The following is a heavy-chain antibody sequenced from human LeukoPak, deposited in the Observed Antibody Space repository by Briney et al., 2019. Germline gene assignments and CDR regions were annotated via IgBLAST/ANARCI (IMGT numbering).Heavy chain of an antibody. CDR3: ARDRVGTSDRARYYYYMDV. Sequence: GGSLRLSCAASGFTFSSYSMNWVRQAPGKGLEWVSSISSSSSYIYYSDSGKGRFTISKANAKNSLYLQINSLRAEDTAVYYCARDRVGTSDRARYYYYMDVWGKGTPVTVSS. V-gene: IGHV3-21*01. D-gene: IGHD2-2*01. CDR2: ISSSSSYI. J-gene: IGHJ6*03. CDR1: GFTFSSYS.